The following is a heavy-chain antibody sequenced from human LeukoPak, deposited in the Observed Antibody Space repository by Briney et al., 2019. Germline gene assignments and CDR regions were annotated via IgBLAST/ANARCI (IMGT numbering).Heavy chain of an antibody. CDR2: ISAYNGNT. J-gene: IGHJ4*02. CDR1: GYTFTSYG. Sequence: ASVKVSCKASGYTFTSYGISWVRQAPGQRLEWMGWISAYNGNTNYAQKLQGRVTMTTDTSTSTAYMELRSLRSDDTAVYYCARVWYIAAAGIYPDRFDYWGQGTLVTVSS. CDR3: ARVWYIAAAGIYPDRFDY. D-gene: IGHD6-13*01. V-gene: IGHV1-18*01.